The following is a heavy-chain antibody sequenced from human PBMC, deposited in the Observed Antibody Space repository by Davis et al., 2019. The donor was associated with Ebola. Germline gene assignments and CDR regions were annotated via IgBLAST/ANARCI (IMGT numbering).Heavy chain of an antibody. CDR3: ATGGPGIPYGMDV. V-gene: IGHV1-2*02. Sequence: ASVKVSCKASGYTFTGYYMHWVRQAPGQGLEWMGWINPNSGGTNYAQKFQGRVTITADESTSTAYMELSSLRSEDTAVYYCATGGPGIPYGMDVWGQGTTVTVSS. CDR1: GYTFTGYY. J-gene: IGHJ6*02. D-gene: IGHD3-16*01. CDR2: INPNSGGT.